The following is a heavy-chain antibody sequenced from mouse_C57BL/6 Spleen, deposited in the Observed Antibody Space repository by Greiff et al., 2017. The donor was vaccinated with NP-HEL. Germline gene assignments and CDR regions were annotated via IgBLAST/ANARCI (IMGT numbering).Heavy chain of an antibody. CDR3: ARDEGYFDY. Sequence: EVQVVESEGGLVQPGSSMKLSCTASGFTFSDYYMAWVRQVPEQGLEWVANLNFDGSSTSYLDSLTRRFIISRDNAKNILYLHMSSLKSEDTATYYCARDEGYFDYWGQGTTLTVSS. CDR1: GFTFSDYY. V-gene: IGHV5-16*01. CDR2: LNFDGSST. J-gene: IGHJ2*01.